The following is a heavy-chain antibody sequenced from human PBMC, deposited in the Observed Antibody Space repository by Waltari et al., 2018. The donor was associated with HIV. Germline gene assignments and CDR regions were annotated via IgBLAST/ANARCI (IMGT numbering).Heavy chain of an antibody. CDR3: VRGSGSF. CDR1: GFAFSRYW. CDR2: INENGDEK. Sequence: EVQLAESGGGLVKPGGSLNVSCEVAGFAFSRYWMCWVRQAPGKGPEWVANINENGDEKYHVDSMKGRFVISRDNTKQSLYLEMKNLRVEDTAVYYCVRGSGSFWGQGTLVTVSS. J-gene: IGHJ4*02. V-gene: IGHV3-7*04. D-gene: IGHD2-15*01.